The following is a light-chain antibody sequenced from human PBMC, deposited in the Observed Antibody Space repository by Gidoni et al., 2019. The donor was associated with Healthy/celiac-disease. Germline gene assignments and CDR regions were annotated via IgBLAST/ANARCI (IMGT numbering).Light chain of an antibody. CDR2: WAS. J-gene: IGKJ4*01. CDR1: QSVLYSSNNKNY. Sequence: DIVMTQSPVSLAVSLGESATINCKSSQSVLYSSNNKNYLAWYQQKPGQPPKLLIDWASTRESGVPDRFSGSGSGTDFTLTSSSLQAEDVAVYYCQQYYSTPLTFGGGTKVEIK. CDR3: QQYYSTPLT. V-gene: IGKV4-1*01.